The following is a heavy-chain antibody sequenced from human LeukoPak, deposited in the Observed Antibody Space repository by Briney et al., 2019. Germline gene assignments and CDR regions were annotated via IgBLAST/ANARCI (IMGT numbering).Heavy chain of an antibody. V-gene: IGHV4-31*03. CDR3: ARAPIGDYDFWSGYYNGGIDY. J-gene: IGHJ4*02. Sequence: PSETLSLTCTVSGGSISSGGYYWSWIRQHPGKGLEWIGYIYYSGSTYYKPSLKSRVTISVDTSKNQFSLKLSSVTAADTAVYYCARAPIGDYDFWSGYYNGGIDYWGQGTLVTVSS. CDR2: IYYSGST. D-gene: IGHD3-3*01. CDR1: GGSISSGGYY.